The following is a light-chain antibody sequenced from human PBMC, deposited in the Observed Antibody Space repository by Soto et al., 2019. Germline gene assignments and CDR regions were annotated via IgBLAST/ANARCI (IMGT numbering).Light chain of an antibody. CDR2: DAS. CDR3: QHYDNLPPIT. Sequence: DIQMTPSPSSLSASVGDRVTITCQASQDISNYLNWYQQKPGKAPKLLIYDASNLETGVPSRFSGSGSGTDFTFTISSLQPEDIATYSCQHYDNLPPITFGQGTRLEIK. V-gene: IGKV1-33*01. J-gene: IGKJ5*01. CDR1: QDISNY.